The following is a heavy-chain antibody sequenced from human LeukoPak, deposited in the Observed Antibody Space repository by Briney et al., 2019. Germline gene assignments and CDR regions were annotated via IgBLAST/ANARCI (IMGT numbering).Heavy chain of an antibody. J-gene: IGHJ4*02. D-gene: IGHD2-2*01. CDR3: TRDTANYCSSTSCPRGDY. Sequence: PGGSLRLSCTASGFTFGDYAMSWFRQAPGKGLEWVGFIRSKAYGGTTEYAASVKGRFTISRDDSKSIAYLQMNSLKTEDTAVYYCTRDTANYCSSTSCPRGDYWGQGTLVTVSS. CDR1: GFTFGDYA. V-gene: IGHV3-49*03. CDR2: IRSKAYGGTT.